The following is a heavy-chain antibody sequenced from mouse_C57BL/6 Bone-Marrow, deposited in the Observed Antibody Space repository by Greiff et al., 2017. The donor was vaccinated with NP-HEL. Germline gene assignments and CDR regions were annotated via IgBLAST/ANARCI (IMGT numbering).Heavy chain of an antibody. J-gene: IGHJ2*01. CDR3: ARTYRVTTSWYFGY. V-gene: IGHV1-69*01. CDR1: GYTFTSYW. CDR2: IDPSDSYT. D-gene: IGHD2-3*01. Sequence: QVQLQQPGAELVMPGASVKLSCKASGYTFTSYWMHWVKQRPGQGLEWIGEIDPSDSYTNYNQKFKGKSTLTVDKSSSTAYMQLSSLTSEDSAVYYCARTYRVTTSWYFGYWGQGTTLTVSS.